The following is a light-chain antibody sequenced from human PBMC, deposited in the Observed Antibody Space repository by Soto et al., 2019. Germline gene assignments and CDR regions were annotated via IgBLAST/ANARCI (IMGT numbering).Light chain of an antibody. CDR2: GAS. CDR3: HQRSNWPRST. V-gene: IGKV3D-20*02. Sequence: EIVLTQSPGTLSLSPGERATLSCRASQSVSSSYLAWYQQKPGQAPRLLIYGASSRATGIPDRFSGSGSGTDFTLTISSLEPEDFAVYYCHQRSNWPRSTFGQGTKVEIK. J-gene: IGKJ1*01. CDR1: QSVSSSY.